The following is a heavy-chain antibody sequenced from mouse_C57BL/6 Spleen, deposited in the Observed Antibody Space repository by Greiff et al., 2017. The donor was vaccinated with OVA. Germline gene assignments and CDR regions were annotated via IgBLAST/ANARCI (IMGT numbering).Heavy chain of an antibody. CDR3: ARGGYSIPYAMDY. D-gene: IGHD2-3*01. V-gene: IGHV1-63*01. CDR1: GYTFTNYW. J-gene: IGHJ4*01. Sequence: QVQLKESGAELVRPGTSVKMSCKASGYTFTNYWIGWAKQRPGHGLEWIGDIYPGGGYTNYNEKFKGKATLTADKSSSTAYMQFSSLTSEDSAIXYCARGGYSIPYAMDYWGQGTSVTVSS. CDR2: IYPGGGYT.